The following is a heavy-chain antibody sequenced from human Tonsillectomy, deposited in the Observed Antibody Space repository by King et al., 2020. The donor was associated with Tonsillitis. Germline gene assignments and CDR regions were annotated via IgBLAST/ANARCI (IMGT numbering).Heavy chain of an antibody. Sequence: VQLVESGGGVVQPGRSLGLSCEVSGLTFSNHALDWVRQAPGQGLEWVAAILHAGNNNYYADSGKGRFTISRDNSKNTPYLQMNSLRAEDTAVYYCAKGTRELDYWGQGTLVTVSS. CDR2: ILHAGNNN. D-gene: IGHD5-24*01. V-gene: IGHV3-30*18. CDR1: GLTFSNHA. J-gene: IGHJ4*02. CDR3: AKGTRELDY.